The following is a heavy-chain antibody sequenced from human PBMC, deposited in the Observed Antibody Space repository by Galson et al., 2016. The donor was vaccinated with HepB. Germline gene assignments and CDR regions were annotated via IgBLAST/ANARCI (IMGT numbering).Heavy chain of an antibody. V-gene: IGHV1-18*01. D-gene: IGHD6-6*01. CDR2: ISPYNGNT. J-gene: IGHJ6*02. CDR3: ARKDGVAAQTFYYHYYGMDV. CDR1: GYTFTTYA. Sequence: SVKVSCKASGYTFTTYAVSWVRQAPGQGLEWMGWISPYNGNTNYAQKFQGRVTMTTDKSTSTAYMELRSLRSDDTAVYYCARKDGVAAQTFYYHYYGMDVWGRGTAVPVSS.